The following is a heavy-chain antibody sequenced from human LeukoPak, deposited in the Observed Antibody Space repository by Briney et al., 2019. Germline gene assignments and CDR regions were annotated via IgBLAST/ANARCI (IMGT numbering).Heavy chain of an antibody. CDR2: IGGGGFNT. D-gene: IGHD2-21*01. V-gene: IGHV3-23*01. CDR1: GFTFTDYA. CDR3: AKDNFGLVPYCFDS. J-gene: IGHJ4*01. Sequence: PGGSLRLSCVASGFTFTDYAMSWVRQAPGKGLEWVSSIGGGGFNTHYADSVKGRFSISRDTSTNTLYLEMNSLRADDSALYYCAKDNFGLVPYCFDSWGHGTLVTVSS.